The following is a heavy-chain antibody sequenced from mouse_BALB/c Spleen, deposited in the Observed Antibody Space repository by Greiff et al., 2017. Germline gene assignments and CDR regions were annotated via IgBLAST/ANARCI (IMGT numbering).Heavy chain of an antibody. J-gene: IGHJ1*01. Sequence: EVQLQESGPGLVKPSQSLSLTCTVTGYSITSDYAWNWIRQFPGNKLEWMGYISYSGSTSYNPSLKSRISITRDTSKNQFFLQLNSVTTEDTATYYCARPPTLRTGYFDVWGAGTTVTVSS. CDR3: ARPPTLRTGYFDV. V-gene: IGHV3-2*02. D-gene: IGHD1-1*01. CDR2: ISYSGST. CDR1: GYSITSDYA.